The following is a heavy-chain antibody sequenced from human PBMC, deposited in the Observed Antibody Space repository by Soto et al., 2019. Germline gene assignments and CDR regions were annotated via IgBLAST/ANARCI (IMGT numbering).Heavy chain of an antibody. Sequence: GESLKISCKGSGYSFTSYWIGWVRQMPGKGLEWMGIIYPGDSDTRYSPSFQGQVTISADKSISTAYLQWSSLKASDTAMYYCACRSDLCRDYYYYGMDVWGQGTTVTVSS. D-gene: IGHD6-25*01. CDR1: GYSFTSYW. CDR3: ACRSDLCRDYYYYGMDV. J-gene: IGHJ6*02. CDR2: IYPGDSDT. V-gene: IGHV5-51*01.